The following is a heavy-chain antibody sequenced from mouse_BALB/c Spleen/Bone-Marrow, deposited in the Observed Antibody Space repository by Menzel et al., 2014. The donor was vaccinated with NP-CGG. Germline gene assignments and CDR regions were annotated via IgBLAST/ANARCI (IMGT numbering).Heavy chain of an antibody. CDR3: TREGTYDDCSGHFDY. CDR2: INPRNTYS. J-gene: IGHJ2*01. CDR1: GYSFTSYT. V-gene: IGHV1-4*01. D-gene: IGHD2-3*01. Sequence: VKLVESGAELARPGASVKMSCKASGYSFTSYTMHWVKQRPGQGLEWIAYINPRNTYSDYNQKFKDRATVTADKSSSTAYMQLSSLTSEDSAVYYCTREGTYDDCSGHFDYWGQGTTLTVSS.